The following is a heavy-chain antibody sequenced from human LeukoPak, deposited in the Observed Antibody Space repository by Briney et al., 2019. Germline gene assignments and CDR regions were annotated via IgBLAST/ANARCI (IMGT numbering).Heavy chain of an antibody. CDR1: GFTFSSYW. CDR2: MNTDGSRT. CDR3: AKDGDYYDSSGNCGRFTD. V-gene: IGHV3-74*01. J-gene: IGHJ4*02. D-gene: IGHD3-22*01. Sequence: PGGSLRLSCAASGFTFSSYWMHWVRQAPGKGLVWVSRMNTDGSRTDYADSVKGRFTISRDNAKNSLYLQMNSLRADDRALYYCAKDGDYYDSSGNCGRFTDWGQGTLVTVSS.